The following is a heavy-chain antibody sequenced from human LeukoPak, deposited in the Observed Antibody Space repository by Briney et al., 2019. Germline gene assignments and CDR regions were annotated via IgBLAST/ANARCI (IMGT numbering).Heavy chain of an antibody. CDR2: VFTSGTT. J-gene: IGHJ4*02. V-gene: IGHV4-4*07. CDR3: ARHSPTGWYYFDA. CDR1: GDSMTTFD. Sequence: SETLSLTCSVSGDSMTTFDWSWIRQPAGKGLEWVWQVFTSGTTAYSASLKSRLTISLDKSNNQVSLKLISVTAADTAVYYCARHSPTGWYYFDAWGQGALVIVSS. D-gene: IGHD6-19*01.